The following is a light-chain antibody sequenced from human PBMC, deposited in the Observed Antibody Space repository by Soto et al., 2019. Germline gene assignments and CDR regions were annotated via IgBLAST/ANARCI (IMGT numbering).Light chain of an antibody. J-gene: IGKJ1*01. Sequence: DIQMTQSPSSLSGSVGDRVTITCRASQSISSYLNWYQQKPGKAPKLLIYAASSLQSGVPSRFSGSGSGTDFTLTISSLQPEDFATYYCQQSYSTPSTFVQGTKVEIK. CDR2: AAS. V-gene: IGKV1-39*01. CDR1: QSISSY. CDR3: QQSYSTPST.